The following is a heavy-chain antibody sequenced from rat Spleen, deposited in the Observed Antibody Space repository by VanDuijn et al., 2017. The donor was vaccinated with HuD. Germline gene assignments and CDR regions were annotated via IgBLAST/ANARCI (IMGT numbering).Heavy chain of an antibody. D-gene: IGHD1-9*01. CDR2: ISPSGGGT. V-gene: IGHV5-25*01. CDR1: GFIFRNYD. Sequence: EVQLVESGGGLVQPGRSLELSCAASGFIFRNYDMAWVRQAPTKGLEWVASISPSGGGTYYRDSVKGRFTVSRDNAKSTVHLQMDSLRSEDTATYYCARRHYGYTDYFDYWGQGVMVTVSS. J-gene: IGHJ2*01. CDR3: ARRHYGYTDYFDY.